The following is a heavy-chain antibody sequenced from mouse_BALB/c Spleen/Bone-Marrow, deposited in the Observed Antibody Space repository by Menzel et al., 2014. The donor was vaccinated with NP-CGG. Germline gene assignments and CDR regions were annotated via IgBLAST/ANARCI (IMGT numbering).Heavy chain of an antibody. V-gene: IGHV2-2*02. J-gene: IGHJ4*01. CDR1: GFSLTNYG. Sequence: QVQLQQSGPGLVQPSQSLSITCTVSGFSLTNYGVHWVRLSPGKGPEWLGVIWNSGNTNYNAAFISRLSINMDNSKSXFFFKMNSLQANDTAVYYCARNYEGVGAMDYWGQGTSVTVSS. CDR2: IWNSGNT. CDR3: ARNYEGVGAMDY. D-gene: IGHD1-1*01.